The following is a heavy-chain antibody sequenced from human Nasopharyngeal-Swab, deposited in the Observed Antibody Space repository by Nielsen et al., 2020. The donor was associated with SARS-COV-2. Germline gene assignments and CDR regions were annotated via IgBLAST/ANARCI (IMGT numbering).Heavy chain of an antibody. V-gene: IGHV1-69*13. CDR1: GGTFSSYA. CDR2: IIPIFGTA. J-gene: IGHJ6*03. D-gene: IGHD1-1*01. Sequence: SAKVSCKASGGTFSSYAISWVRQAPGQGLEWMGGIIPIFGTANYAQKFQGRVTITADESTSTAYMELSSLRSEDTAVYYCASQGATGTHYYYYMDVWGKGTTVTVSS. CDR3: ASQGATGTHYYYYMDV.